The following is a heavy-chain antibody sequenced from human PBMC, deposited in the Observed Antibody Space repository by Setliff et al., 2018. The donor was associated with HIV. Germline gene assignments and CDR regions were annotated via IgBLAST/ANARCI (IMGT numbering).Heavy chain of an antibody. CDR2: INDSGSA. CDR1: GGSISRHY. V-gene: IGHV4-59*11. D-gene: IGHD2-8*01. CDR3: AREFCTHGVCYEYYLDY. J-gene: IGHJ4*02. Sequence: SETLSLTCTVSGGSISRHYWSWIRQSPGKGLEWIGYINDSGSAKYNPSLKSRVTISVETSKSQFSLKLNSVTAADSAIYYCAREFCTHGVCYEYYLDYWGQGTLDTVSS.